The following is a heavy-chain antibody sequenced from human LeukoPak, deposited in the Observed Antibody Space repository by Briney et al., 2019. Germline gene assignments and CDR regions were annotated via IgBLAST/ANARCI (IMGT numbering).Heavy chain of an antibody. J-gene: IGHJ4*02. CDR2: ISSSSSYI. V-gene: IGHV3-21*01. CDR3: ARGPGLKGDY. Sequence: GGSLRLSCAASGFTFSSYSMTWVRQAPGKGLEWVSSISSSSSYIYYADSVKGRFTISRDNAKNSLYLQMNSLRAEDTAVYYCARGPGLKGDYWGQGTLVTVSS. CDR1: GFTFSSYS. D-gene: IGHD2-8*02.